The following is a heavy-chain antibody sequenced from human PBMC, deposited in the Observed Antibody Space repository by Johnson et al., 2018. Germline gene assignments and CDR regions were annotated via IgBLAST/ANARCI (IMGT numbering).Heavy chain of an antibody. J-gene: IGHJ3*02. CDR2: VYTGGDT. D-gene: IGHD3-10*01. CDR3: TRGMVRGVSAFDI. Sequence: VQLVQSGGGLVKPGESLRLSCAASGFTVSSSYMSWVRQAPGKGLEWVSVVYTGGDTYYADSVKGRFTISRDISKNTLYLEMSNLRAEDTAVYYCTRGMVRGVSAFDISGQGTLVTVSS. CDR1: GFTVSSSY. V-gene: IGHV3-53*01.